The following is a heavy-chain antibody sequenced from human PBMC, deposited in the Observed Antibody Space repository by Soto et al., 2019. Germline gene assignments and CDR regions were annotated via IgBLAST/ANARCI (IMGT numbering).Heavy chain of an antibody. Sequence: PSETLSLTCTVSGGSISSGDYYWSWIRQPPGKGLEWIGYIYCSGSTYYNPSLKSRVTISVDTSKNQFSLKLSSVTAADTAVYYCASYGDYVTGRFDPWGQGTLVTVSS. CDR2: IYCSGST. CDR1: GGSISSGDYY. V-gene: IGHV4-30-4*01. J-gene: IGHJ5*02. CDR3: ASYGDYVTGRFDP. D-gene: IGHD4-17*01.